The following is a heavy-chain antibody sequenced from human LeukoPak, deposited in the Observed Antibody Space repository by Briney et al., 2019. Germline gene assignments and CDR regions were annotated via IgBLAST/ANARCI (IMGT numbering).Heavy chain of an antibody. Sequence: GGSLRLSCSASGFTISIYAMHWVRQAPGKGLEYVTGISSKGVSTYYADSVKSRFTISRDNSKDTMFLQMSSLRAEDTAVYYCVKGGQYSSSSHFDYWGQGTLVTVSS. J-gene: IGHJ4*02. CDR3: VKGGQYSSSSHFDY. CDR1: GFTISIYA. D-gene: IGHD6-6*01. CDR2: ISSKGVST. V-gene: IGHV3-64D*09.